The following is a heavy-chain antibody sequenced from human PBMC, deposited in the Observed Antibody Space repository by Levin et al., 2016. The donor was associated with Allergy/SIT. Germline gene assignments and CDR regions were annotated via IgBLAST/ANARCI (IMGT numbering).Heavy chain of an antibody. Sequence: WIRQPPGKGLEWVSSISSSSSYIYYADSVKGRFTISRDNAKNSLHLQMNSLRAEDTAVYYCARDAPHPQTDLVVPAVVGYYGMDVWGQGTTVTVSS. J-gene: IGHJ6*02. CDR2: ISSSSSYI. D-gene: IGHD2-2*01. CDR3: ARDAPHPQTDLVVPAVVGYYGMDV. V-gene: IGHV3-21*01.